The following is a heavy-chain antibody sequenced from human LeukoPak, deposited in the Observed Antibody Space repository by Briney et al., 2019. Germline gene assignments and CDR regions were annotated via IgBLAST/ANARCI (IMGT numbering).Heavy chain of an antibody. V-gene: IGHV1-69-2*01. CDR3: ARGNLVRAVAGPNFDY. CDR1: GYTFTDYY. Sequence: ASVKISCKVSGYTFTDYYMHWVQQAPGKGLEWMGLVDPEDGETIYAEKFQGRVTITADTSTDTAYMELSSLRSEDTAVYYCARGNLVRAVAGPNFDYWGQGTLVTVSS. D-gene: IGHD6-19*01. CDR2: VDPEDGET. J-gene: IGHJ4*02.